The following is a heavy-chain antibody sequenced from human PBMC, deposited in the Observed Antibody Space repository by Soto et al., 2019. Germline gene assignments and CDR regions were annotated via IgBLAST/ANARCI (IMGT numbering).Heavy chain of an antibody. CDR2: ISGSGGST. D-gene: IGHD3-3*01. V-gene: IGHV3-23*01. CDR1: GCTFSSYA. CDR3: PAVPVLRFLKWLPDSFDY. J-gene: IGHJ4*02. Sequence: VGSLRLSCAASGCTFSSYAMSWVRQAPGKGLEWVSAISGSGGSTYYADSVKGRFTISRDNSKNTLYLQMNSLRAEDTAVYYCPAVPVLRFLKWLPDSFDYWGQGTLLTVSS.